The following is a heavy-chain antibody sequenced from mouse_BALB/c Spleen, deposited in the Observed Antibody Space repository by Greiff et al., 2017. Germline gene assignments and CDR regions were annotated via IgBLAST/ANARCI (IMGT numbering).Heavy chain of an antibody. V-gene: IGHV3-8*02. CDR2: ISYSGST. Sequence: EVQLQESGPSLVKPSQTLSLTCSVTGDSITSGYWNWIRKFPGNKLEYMGYISYSGSTYYNPSLKSRISITRDTSKNQYYLQLNSVTTEDTATYYCARCGTGTFGYFDYWGQGTTLTVSS. D-gene: IGHD4-1*01. J-gene: IGHJ2*01. CDR1: GDSITSGY. CDR3: ARCGTGTFGYFDY.